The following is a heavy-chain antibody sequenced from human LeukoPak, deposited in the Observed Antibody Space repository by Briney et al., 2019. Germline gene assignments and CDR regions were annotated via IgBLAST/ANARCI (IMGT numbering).Heavy chain of an antibody. V-gene: IGHV4-31*03. CDR1: GGSISSGGYY. Sequence: SETLSLTCTVSGGSISSGGYYWSWIRQHPGKGLEGVGYIYYSGSTYYNPSLKSRVIISVDTSKNQFSLKLSSVTAADTAVYYCARDQAYCGGDCANNWGQGTLVTVSS. CDR3: ARDQAYCGGDCANN. D-gene: IGHD2-21*02. CDR2: IYYSGST. J-gene: IGHJ4*02.